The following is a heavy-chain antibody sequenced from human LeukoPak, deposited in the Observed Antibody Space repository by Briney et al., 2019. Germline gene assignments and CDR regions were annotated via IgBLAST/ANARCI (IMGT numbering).Heavy chain of an antibody. CDR1: GFTFSGYA. CDR2: VTSGSIT. D-gene: IGHD2-15*01. V-gene: IGHV3-23*05. J-gene: IGHJ4*02. CDR3: AKGALGGSDY. Sequence: PGGSLRLSCAASGFTFSGYAMSWVRQAPGKGLEWVSTVTSGSITYYADSAKGRFTISRDNSKDTLYLQMNSLRAEDTAVYYCAKGALGGSDYWGQGTLVTVSS.